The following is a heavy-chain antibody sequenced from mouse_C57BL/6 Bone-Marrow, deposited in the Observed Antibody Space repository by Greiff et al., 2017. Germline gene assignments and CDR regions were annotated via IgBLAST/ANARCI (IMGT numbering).Heavy chain of an antibody. J-gene: IGHJ2*01. Sequence: VHVKQSGPELVTPGASVKIPCKASGYPFTDYNMDWVKPSHGQSLEWICDINPNTGGTIYNQKFKGKATLTVDKSSSTAYMELRSLTSEDTAVYYCARGPPYFDYWGQGTTLTVSS. CDR3: ARGPPYFDY. V-gene: IGHV1-18*01. CDR2: INPNTGGT. CDR1: GYPFTDYN.